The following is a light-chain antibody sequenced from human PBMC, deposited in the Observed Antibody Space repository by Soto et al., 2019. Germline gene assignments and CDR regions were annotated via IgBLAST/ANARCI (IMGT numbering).Light chain of an antibody. J-gene: IGLJ1*01. CDR1: SSDVGGYNY. CDR2: EVN. Sequence: HSALTQSPSASGSPGQSVTISCTGTSSDVGGYNYVSWYQQYPGKVPKLMVYEVNKRPSGVPDRFSGSKSGNTASLTVSGLQAEDEADYYCTSYAGGNNVFGTGTKLTVL. V-gene: IGLV2-8*01. CDR3: TSYAGGNNV.